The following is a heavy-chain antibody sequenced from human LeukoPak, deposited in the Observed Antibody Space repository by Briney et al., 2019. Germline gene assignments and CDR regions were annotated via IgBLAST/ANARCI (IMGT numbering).Heavy chain of an antibody. Sequence: GGSLRLSCAASGFTFSSYSMNWVRQAPGKGLEWVSSISSSSYIYYADSVKGRFTISRDNAKNSLYLQMNSLRAEDTAVYYCARAYSSSWGGDYWGQGTPVTVSS. CDR3: ARAYSSSWGGDY. CDR1: GFTFSSYS. CDR2: ISSSSYI. J-gene: IGHJ4*02. V-gene: IGHV3-21*01. D-gene: IGHD6-13*01.